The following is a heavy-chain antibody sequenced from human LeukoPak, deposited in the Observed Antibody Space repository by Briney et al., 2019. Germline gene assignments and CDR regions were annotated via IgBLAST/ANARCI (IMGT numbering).Heavy chain of an antibody. J-gene: IGHJ3*02. V-gene: IGHV4-4*07. CDR1: GGSISNYY. CDR3: ARAGDIVVVEDAFDI. CDR2: VHSSRGS. Sequence: KPSETLSLTCTVSGGSISNYYWSWIRQPAGKGLEWIGRVHSSRGSNYNPSLKSRVTMSVDTSKNQFSLKLSSVTAADTAVYYCARAGDIVVVEDAFDIWGQGTMVTVSS. D-gene: IGHD2-2*01.